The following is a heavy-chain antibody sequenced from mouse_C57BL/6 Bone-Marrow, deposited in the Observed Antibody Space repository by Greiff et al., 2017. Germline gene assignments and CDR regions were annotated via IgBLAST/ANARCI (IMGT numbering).Heavy chain of an antibody. Sequence: EVKLVEPGGGLLKPGGSRKLSGAASGFTLSDNGRNGVRQAPEKGLEGVAYISSGRSTIYYADTVKGRFTISRDNAKNTLFLQMTSLRSEDTAMYYCARHLLRPLMDYWGQGTSVTVSS. V-gene: IGHV5-17*01. CDR1: GFTLSDNG. D-gene: IGHD1-2*01. J-gene: IGHJ4*01. CDR2: ISSGRSTI. CDR3: ARHLLRPLMDY.